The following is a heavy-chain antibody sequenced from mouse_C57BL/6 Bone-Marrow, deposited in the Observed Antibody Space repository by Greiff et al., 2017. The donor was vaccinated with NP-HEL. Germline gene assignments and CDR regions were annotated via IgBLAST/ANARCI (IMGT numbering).Heavy chain of an antibody. D-gene: IGHD2-4*01. CDR1: GYTFTSYW. V-gene: IGHV1-5*01. CDR2: IYPGNSDT. Sequence: EVQLQQSGTVLARPGASVKMSCKTSGYTFTSYWMHWVKQRPGQGLEWIGAIYPGNSDTSYNQKFKGKAKLTAVTSASTAYMELSSLTNEDSAVYYCTRRGDYDEGYYAMDYWGQGTSVTVSS. CDR3: TRRGDYDEGYYAMDY. J-gene: IGHJ4*01.